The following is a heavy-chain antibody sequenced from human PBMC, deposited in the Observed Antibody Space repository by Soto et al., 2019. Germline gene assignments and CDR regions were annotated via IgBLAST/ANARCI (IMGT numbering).Heavy chain of an antibody. CDR1: GFTFSNAW. V-gene: IGHV3-15*01. CDR2: IKSKTDGGTT. D-gene: IGHD3-3*01. Sequence: GGSLRLSCAASGFTFSNAWMSWVRQAPGKGLEWVGRIKSKTDGGTTDYAAPVKGRFTISRDDSKNTLYLQMNSLKTEDTAVYYCTTYDFWSGYYPSGYYYNYMDVWGKGTTVTVSS. J-gene: IGHJ6*03. CDR3: TTYDFWSGYYPSGYYYNYMDV.